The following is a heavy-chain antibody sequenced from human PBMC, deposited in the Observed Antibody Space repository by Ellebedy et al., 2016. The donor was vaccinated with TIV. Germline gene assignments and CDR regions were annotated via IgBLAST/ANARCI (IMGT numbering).Heavy chain of an antibody. V-gene: IGHV5-51*01. J-gene: IGHJ3*02. CDR3: ARYYYDSSGHTYDAFDI. CDR1: GYSFTTYW. Sequence: KVSCXGSGYSFTTYWIGWVRQMPGKGLEWMGIIHPGDSDIRYSPSFQGQVTISADTSISTAYLQWSSLKASDTAIYYCARYYYDSSGHTYDAFDIWGQGTMVTVSS. D-gene: IGHD3-22*01. CDR2: IHPGDSDI.